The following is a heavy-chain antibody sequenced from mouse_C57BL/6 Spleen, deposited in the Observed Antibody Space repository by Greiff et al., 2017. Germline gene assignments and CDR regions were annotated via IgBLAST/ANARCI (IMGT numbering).Heavy chain of an antibody. V-gene: IGHV1-64*01. CDR1: GYTFTSYW. CDR2: IHPISGST. CDR3: AREGDGYYSFAY. D-gene: IGHD2-3*01. J-gene: IGHJ3*01. Sequence: QVQLQQPGAALVKPGASVKLSCKASGYTFTSYWMPWVKQRPGQGLEWIGMIHPISGSTNYNEKFKSKATLTVDKSSSTAYMQLSSLTSEDSAVYYCAREGDGYYSFAYWGQGTLVTVSA.